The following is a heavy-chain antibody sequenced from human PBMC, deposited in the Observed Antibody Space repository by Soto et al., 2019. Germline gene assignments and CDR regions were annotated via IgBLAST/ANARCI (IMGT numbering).Heavy chain of an antibody. Sequence: SETLSLTCTVSGGSISSYYWSWIRQPPGKGLEWIGYIYYSGSTNYNPSLKSRVTISVDTSKNQFSLKLSSVTAADTAVYYCASFFTVTGGFDPWGQGTLVTVSS. CDR1: GGSISSYY. J-gene: IGHJ5*02. CDR3: ASFFTVTGGFDP. D-gene: IGHD4-17*01. V-gene: IGHV4-59*08. CDR2: IYYSGST.